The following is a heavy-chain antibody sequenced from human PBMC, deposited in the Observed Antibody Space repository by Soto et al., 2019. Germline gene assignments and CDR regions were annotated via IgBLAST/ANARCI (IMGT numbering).Heavy chain of an antibody. D-gene: IGHD5-12*01. V-gene: IGHV1-69*13. CDR2: IIPIFHSA. CDR3: ARALEMATNNYYYSYDVGV. CDR1: GGTFSSYA. J-gene: IGHJ6*02. Sequence: GASVKVSCKASGGTFSSYAISWVLQAPGQGLEWMGWIIPIFHSASYAQKFQGRVTITADESTSTAYMELSSLTSEDTAVYFCARALEMATNNYYYSYDVGVWGPGTTVTVSS.